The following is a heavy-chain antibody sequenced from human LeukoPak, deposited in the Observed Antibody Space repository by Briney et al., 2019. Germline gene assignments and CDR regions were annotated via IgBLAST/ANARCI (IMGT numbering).Heavy chain of an antibody. Sequence: SETLSLTCTVSGGSISGYYWSWIRQPPGKGLEWIGYIYYSGNTNYNPSLKSRVTISVDTSKNQFSLKLSTVTAADTAVYYCARIVAYDYGYIDYWGHGTLVTVSS. CDR1: GGSISGYY. CDR2: IYYSGNT. J-gene: IGHJ4*01. CDR3: ARIVAYDYGYIDY. V-gene: IGHV4-59*01. D-gene: IGHD4/OR15-4a*01.